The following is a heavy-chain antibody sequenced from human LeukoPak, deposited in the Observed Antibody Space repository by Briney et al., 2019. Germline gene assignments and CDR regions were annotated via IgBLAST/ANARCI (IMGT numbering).Heavy chain of an antibody. CDR1: GFTFSSYS. J-gene: IGHJ4*02. CDR2: ISSGSSTI. Sequence: GGSLRLSCAASGFTFSSYSMNWVRQAPGKGLEWVSYISSGSSTIHYVDSVKGRLTISRDNAKNSLYLQMNSLRVEDTAIYFCARDWAFDYWGQGTLVAVSS. CDR3: ARDWAFDY. D-gene: IGHD7-27*01. V-gene: IGHV3-48*01.